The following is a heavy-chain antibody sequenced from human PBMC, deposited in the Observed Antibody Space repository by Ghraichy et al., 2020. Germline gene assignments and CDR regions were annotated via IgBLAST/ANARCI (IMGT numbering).Heavy chain of an antibody. D-gene: IGHD1-1*01. CDR1: GFTFSSYS. Sequence: GGSLRLSCAASGFTFSSYSMNWVRQAPGKGLEWVSYISSGSSTIYYADSVKGRFTISRDNAKNSLYLQMNNLRDEDTAVYYCARDRGTTSRPRGYFDYWGQGTLVTVSS. V-gene: IGHV3-48*02. CDR3: ARDRGTTSRPRGYFDY. CDR2: ISSGSSTI. J-gene: IGHJ4*02.